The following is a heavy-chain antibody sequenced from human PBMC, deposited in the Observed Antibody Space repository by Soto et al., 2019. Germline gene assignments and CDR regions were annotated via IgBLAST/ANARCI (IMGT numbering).Heavy chain of an antibody. Sequence: SGRIASKTSLYTVTIHHIQCVRQAPGQGLEWMGTIHPSDGRTMYTQNFLGRITMTWDTSTSTVNMELSSLRFEDTAVYYCARDTGSFDYWGQGTLVT. V-gene: IGHV1-46*01. J-gene: IGHJ4*02. CDR1: LYTVTIHH. CDR2: IHPSDGRT. D-gene: IGHD2-15*01. CDR3: ARDTGSFDY.